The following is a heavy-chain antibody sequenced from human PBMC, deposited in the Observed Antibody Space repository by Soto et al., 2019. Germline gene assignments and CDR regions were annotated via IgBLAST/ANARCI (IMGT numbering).Heavy chain of an antibody. D-gene: IGHD6-13*01. CDR3: ARGPRGNSSSWHFDP. J-gene: IGHJ5*02. Sequence: SETLSLTCTVSGGSISSGGYYWSWIRQHPGKGLEWIGYIYYSGSTYYNPSLKSRVTISVDTSKNQFSLKLSSVTAADTAVYYCARGPRGNSSSWHFDPWGQGTLVTVSS. CDR2: IYYSGST. CDR1: GGSISSGGYY. V-gene: IGHV4-31*03.